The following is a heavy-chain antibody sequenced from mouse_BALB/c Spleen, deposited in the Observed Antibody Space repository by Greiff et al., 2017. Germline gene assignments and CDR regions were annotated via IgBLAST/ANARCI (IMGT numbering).Heavy chain of an antibody. D-gene: IGHD4-1*01. Sequence: EVKVVESGGGLVQPGGSLRLSCAASGFTFTDYYMSWVRQPPGKALEWLGFIRNKANGYTTEYSASVKGRFTISRDNYQSILYLQMNTLRAEDSATYYGAKSHTGYAMDYWGQGTSVTVSS. CDR1: GFTFTDYY. CDR2: IRNKANGYTT. V-gene: IGHV7-3*02. J-gene: IGHJ4*01. CDR3: AKSHTGYAMDY.